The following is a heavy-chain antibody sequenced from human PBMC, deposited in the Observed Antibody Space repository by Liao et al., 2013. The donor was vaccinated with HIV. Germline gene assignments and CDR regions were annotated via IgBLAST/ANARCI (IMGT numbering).Heavy chain of an antibody. CDR3: AREGDYDWGYFDL. CDR2: IYTSGHT. CDR1: SGSISSGSYD. Sequence: QVQLQESGPGLVKPSQTLSLTCTVSSGSISSGSYDWSWIRQSAGKGLEWIGRIYTSGHTNYNPSLRSRVTISLDTSKDQFSLRLTSVTAADTAVYYCAREGDYDWGYFDLWGRGTLVTVSS. J-gene: IGHJ2*01. D-gene: IGHD3-16*01. V-gene: IGHV4-61*02.